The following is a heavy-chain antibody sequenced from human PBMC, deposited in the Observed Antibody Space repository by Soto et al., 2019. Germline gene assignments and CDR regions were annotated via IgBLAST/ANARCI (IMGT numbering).Heavy chain of an antibody. CDR3: AKDRRAFWSGYFYYYHGMDV. CDR2: ISYDGSNK. J-gene: IGHJ6*02. CDR1: GFTFSSYG. D-gene: IGHD3-3*01. Sequence: HPGGSLRLSCAASGFTFSSYGMHWVRQAPGKGLEWVAVISYDGSNKYYADSVKGRFTISRDNSKNTLYLQMNSLRAEDTAVYYCAKDRRAFWSGYFYYYHGMDVWGQGTTVTVSS. V-gene: IGHV3-30*18.